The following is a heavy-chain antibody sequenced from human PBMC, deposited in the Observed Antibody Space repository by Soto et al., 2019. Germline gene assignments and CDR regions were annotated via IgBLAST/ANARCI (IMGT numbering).Heavy chain of an antibody. CDR2: INPTGSMT. Sequence: QVQLVQSGAEVKKPGASVKVSCKASGYSFITSYHMHWVRQAPGQGLEWMGIINPTGSMTRYSQKFKGRLTMTRDTSTDTDYMELSNLTAEDTAVYFCARDTGYDHDAFDIWGQGTRVTVSS. CDR3: ARDTGYDHDAFDI. J-gene: IGHJ3*02. V-gene: IGHV1-46*01. CDR1: GYSFITSYH. D-gene: IGHD5-12*01.